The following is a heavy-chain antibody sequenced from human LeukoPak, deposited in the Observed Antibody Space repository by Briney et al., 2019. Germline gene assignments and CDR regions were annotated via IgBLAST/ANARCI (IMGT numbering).Heavy chain of an antibody. CDR3: AKQYIVTTWYWFGS. CDR1: LFTFSSFA. V-gene: IGHV3-23*01. CDR2: ISPGGEET. J-gene: IGHJ5*01. Sequence: GGSLRLSCSASLFTFSSFAINWVRQAPGKGLEWVSSISPGGEETYYADSVEGRFTISRDNSKNTLSLQMNSLRAEDTAVYYCAKQYIVTTWYWFGSWGQGTLVTVSS. D-gene: IGHD4-17*01.